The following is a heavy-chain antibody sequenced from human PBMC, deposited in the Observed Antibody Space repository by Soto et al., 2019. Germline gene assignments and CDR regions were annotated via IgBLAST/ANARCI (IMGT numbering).Heavy chain of an antibody. CDR2: VHHSGTT. D-gene: IGHD1-26*01. J-gene: IGHJ4*02. CDR3: ARGVDYRWVY. CDR1: AGSVYTDYW. Sequence: AVSAGSVYTDYWWSWVRQAPGKGLEWIGEVHHSGTTNYIQSLASRLTMSVDKSGNQASLELTSVAAADSAVYYCARGVDYRWVYWGQGTLVTVSS. V-gene: IGHV4-4*02.